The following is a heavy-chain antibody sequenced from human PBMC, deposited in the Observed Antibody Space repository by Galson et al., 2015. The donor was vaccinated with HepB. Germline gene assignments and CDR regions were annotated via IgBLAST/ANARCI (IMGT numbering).Heavy chain of an antibody. CDR1: GYTFTGYY. Sequence: SVKVSCKASGYTFTGYYMHWVRQAPGQGLEWMGWINPNSGGTNYAQKFQGRVTMTRDTSISTAYMELSRLRSDDTAVYYCARALSLDIVVVPAASTANDAFDIWGQGTMVTVSS. CDR3: ARALSLDIVVVPAASTANDAFDI. D-gene: IGHD2-2*03. V-gene: IGHV1-2*02. CDR2: INPNSGGT. J-gene: IGHJ3*02.